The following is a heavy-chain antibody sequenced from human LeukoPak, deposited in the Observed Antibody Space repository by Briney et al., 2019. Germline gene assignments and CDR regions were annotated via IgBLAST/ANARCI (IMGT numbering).Heavy chain of an antibody. CDR1: GGSFSGYY. J-gene: IGHJ4*02. D-gene: IGHD1-26*01. CDR2: INHSGST. CDR3: ARMGVGARPFDY. V-gene: IGHV4-34*01. Sequence: PSETLSLTCAVYGGSFSGYYLSWIRQPPGKGLEWIGEINHSGSTNYNPSLKSRVTISVDTSKNQFSLKLSSVTAADTAVYYCARMGVGARPFDYWGQGTLVTVSS.